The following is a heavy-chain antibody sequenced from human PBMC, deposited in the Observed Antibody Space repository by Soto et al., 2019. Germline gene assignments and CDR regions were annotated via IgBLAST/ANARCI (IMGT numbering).Heavy chain of an antibody. CDR2: INHSGST. D-gene: IGHD6-13*01. J-gene: IGHJ3*02. CDR3: AREIAADGTHCAFDI. CDR1: GGSFSGYY. Sequence: QVQLQQWGAGLLKPSETLSLTCAVYGGSFSGYYWSWIRQPPGKGLEWIGEINHSGSTNYNPSRKSRVTISVDTYKNQFSPKLSSVTAADTAVYYCAREIAADGTHCAFDIWGQGTMVTVSS. V-gene: IGHV4-34*01.